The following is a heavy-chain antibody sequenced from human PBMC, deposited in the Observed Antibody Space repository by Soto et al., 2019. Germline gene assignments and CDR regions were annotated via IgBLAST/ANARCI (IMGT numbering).Heavy chain of an antibody. Sequence: GGSLRLSCAASGFTFSSYAMHWVRQAPGKGLEWVALISYDGSDKDYADSVKGRFTISRDNSRNTLFLQMNSLRAEDTAVYYCAKDLWNYGGYGMDVWGQGTTVTVSS. CDR3: AKDLWNYGGYGMDV. V-gene: IGHV3-30-3*01. D-gene: IGHD1-7*01. CDR2: ISYDGSDK. CDR1: GFTFSSYA. J-gene: IGHJ6*02.